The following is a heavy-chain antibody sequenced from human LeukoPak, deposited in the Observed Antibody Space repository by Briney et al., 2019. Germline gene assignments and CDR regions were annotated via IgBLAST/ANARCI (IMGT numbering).Heavy chain of an antibody. J-gene: IGHJ3*02. D-gene: IGHD3-9*01. CDR1: GGTFSSYA. V-gene: IGHV1-69*05. Sequence: ASVKAPCKASGGTFSSYAISWVRQAPGQGLEWMGRIIPIFGTANYAQKFQGRVTITTDESTSTAYMELSSLRSEDTAVYYCARGVGLTIFGDAFDIWGQGTVVTVSS. CDR2: IIPIFGTA. CDR3: ARGVGLTIFGDAFDI.